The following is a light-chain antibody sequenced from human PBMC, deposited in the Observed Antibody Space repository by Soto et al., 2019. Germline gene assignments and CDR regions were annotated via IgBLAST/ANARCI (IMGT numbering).Light chain of an antibody. CDR2: KAS. Sequence: DIQMTQSPSTLSASVGDRVTVTCRASQNINSWLAWYQQKPGKAPKLLIYKASTLERGVPSRFSGSGSGTEFTLTINSLQPDDFATYYCQQYTSYSPYTFGQGTKLEI. J-gene: IGKJ2*01. CDR3: QQYTSYSPYT. CDR1: QNINSW. V-gene: IGKV1-5*03.